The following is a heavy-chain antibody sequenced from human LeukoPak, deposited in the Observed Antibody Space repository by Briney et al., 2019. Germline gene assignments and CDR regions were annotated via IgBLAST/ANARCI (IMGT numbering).Heavy chain of an antibody. V-gene: IGHV3-7*01. J-gene: IGHJ4*02. D-gene: IGHD6-19*01. CDR2: IKQDGSEK. Sequence: GSLRLSCAASGFTFSSYWMSWVRQAPGKGLEWVANIKQDGSEKYYVDSVKGRFTISRDNAKNSLYLQMNSLRAEDTAVYYCASTSSGWSHFDYWGQGTLVTVSS. CDR1: GFTFSSYW. CDR3: ASTSSGWSHFDY.